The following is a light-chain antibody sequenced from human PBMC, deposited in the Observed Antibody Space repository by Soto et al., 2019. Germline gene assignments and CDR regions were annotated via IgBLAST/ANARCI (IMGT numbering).Light chain of an antibody. V-gene: IGKV3-20*01. CDR2: GVY. Sequence: EIVLTQSPGTLSLSPGERATLSCRASQSVTNNQFAWFRQKPGQAPRLLIWGVYNRATGIKDRFSGSGSGKDFTITIRRLEHEDFVVFYCYKYGSTPTTCGKGNKVDIK. CDR1: QSVTNNQ. J-gene: IGKJ1*01. CDR3: YKYGSTPTT.